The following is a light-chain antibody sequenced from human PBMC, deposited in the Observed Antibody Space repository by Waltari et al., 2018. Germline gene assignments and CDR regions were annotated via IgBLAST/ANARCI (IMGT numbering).Light chain of an antibody. J-gene: IGKJ4*01. V-gene: IGKV1-39*01. CDR3: QQSYSTPL. Sequence: DIQMTQSPSSLSASVGDRVTITCRASQSISSYLNWYQQKPGKAPKLLIYTATSLQSGVPSRFSGSGSGTDFTLTSSSLQPEDFATYYWQQSYSTPLFGGGTKVEIK. CDR1: QSISSY. CDR2: TAT.